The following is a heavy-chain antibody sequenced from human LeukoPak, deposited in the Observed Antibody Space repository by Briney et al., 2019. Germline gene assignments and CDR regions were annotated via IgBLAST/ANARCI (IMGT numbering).Heavy chain of an antibody. V-gene: IGHV3-66*01. CDR2: IYSGGRT. D-gene: IGHD6-19*01. CDR1: AFTVSNTY. Sequence: PGTSLRLSCAASAFTVSNTYMTWVRQAPGPGLEWVSFIYSGGRTHYADSATGRFTISRDNSKNTLYLQMNSLRAEDTAVYFCARRPSSDWEYYFDYWGQRTLVTVSS. CDR3: ARRPSSDWEYYFDY. J-gene: IGHJ4*02.